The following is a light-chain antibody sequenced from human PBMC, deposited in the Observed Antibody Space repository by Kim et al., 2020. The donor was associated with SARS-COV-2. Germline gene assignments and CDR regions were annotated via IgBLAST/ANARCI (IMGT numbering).Light chain of an antibody. Sequence: EIVLTQSPGTLPLSPGERATLSCRASQTVSSSYLAWYQQKPGQAPRLLIYGASSRVTGIPDRFSGSGSGTDFTLTISRLQPEDFAVYYCQQCGSSLHFGQGTRLEIK. V-gene: IGKV3-20*01. J-gene: IGKJ5*01. CDR1: QTVSSSY. CDR2: GAS. CDR3: QQCGSSLH.